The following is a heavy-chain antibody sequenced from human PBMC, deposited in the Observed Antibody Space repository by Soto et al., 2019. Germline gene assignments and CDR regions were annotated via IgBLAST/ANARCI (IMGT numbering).Heavy chain of an antibody. CDR1: GFTLSSYG. D-gene: IGHD2-2*01. J-gene: IGHJ3*02. Sequence: GGSLRLSCAASGFTLSSYGMPWARQAPGKGLEWVAVIWYDGSNKYYADSVKGRFTISRDNSKNTLYLQMNSLRAEGTAVYYCARDPGRGWYQLPLREAFDIWGQGTMVSVSS. V-gene: IGHV3-33*01. CDR2: IWYDGSNK. CDR3: ARDPGRGWYQLPLREAFDI.